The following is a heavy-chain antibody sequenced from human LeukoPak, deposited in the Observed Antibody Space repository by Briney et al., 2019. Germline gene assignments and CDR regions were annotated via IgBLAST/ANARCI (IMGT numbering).Heavy chain of an antibody. CDR2: IYSGGST. D-gene: IGHD2-21*01. V-gene: IGHV3-66*01. CDR1: GFTVSSNY. Sequence: GSLRLSCAASGFTVSSNYMSWVRQAPGKGLEWVSVIYSGGSTYYADSAKGRFTISRDNSKNTLYLEMNSLRAEDTAVYFCARARSSTFSYSDYWGQGTLDPVSS. J-gene: IGHJ4*02. CDR3: ARARSSTFSYSDY.